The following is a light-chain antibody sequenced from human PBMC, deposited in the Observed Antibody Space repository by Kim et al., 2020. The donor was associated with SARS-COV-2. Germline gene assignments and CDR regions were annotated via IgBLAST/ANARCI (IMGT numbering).Light chain of an antibody. CDR2: AAS. Sequence: LSTGESATLSCRASESINSRYLAWYQQKPGQAPRLLIYAASSRATGISDRFSGSGSGTDFTLTISRLEPEDIAVYYCQQYGTSLYTFGQGTKLEI. CDR1: ESINSRY. J-gene: IGKJ2*01. CDR3: QQYGTSLYT. V-gene: IGKV3-20*01.